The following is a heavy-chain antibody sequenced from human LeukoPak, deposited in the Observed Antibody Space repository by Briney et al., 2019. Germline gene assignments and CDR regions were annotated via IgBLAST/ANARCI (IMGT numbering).Heavy chain of an antibody. CDR2: ISGSGGNT. D-gene: IGHD2-2*01. V-gene: IGHV3-23*01. CDR1: GFTFSTYA. J-gene: IGHJ4*02. CDR3: AKTMGYCSTTSCSAYFDY. Sequence: PGGSLRLSCAASGFTFSTYAMSWGRQAPGKGLEWVSRISGSGGNTYYADSVKGRFTISRDNSKNTLYLQMSSLRAEDTAVYYCAKTMGYCSTTSCSAYFDYWGQGTLVTVSS.